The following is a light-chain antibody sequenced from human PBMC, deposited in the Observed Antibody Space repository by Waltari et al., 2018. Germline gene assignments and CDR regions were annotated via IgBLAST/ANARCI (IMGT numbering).Light chain of an antibody. V-gene: IGLV2-23*02. CDR1: SSELGSYTV. CDR3: SSYAGSVV. J-gene: IGLJ3*02. Sequence: QSALTQPASVSGSRGQSITISCTGSSSELGSYTVVSWYQHHPGKSPKLLIYGVNNRPSGVSNRFSGSKSGKTASLTISGLQAEDEADYYCSSYAGSVVFGGGTKLTVL. CDR2: GVN.